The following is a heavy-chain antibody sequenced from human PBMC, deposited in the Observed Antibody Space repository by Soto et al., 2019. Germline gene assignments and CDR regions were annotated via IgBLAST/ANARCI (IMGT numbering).Heavy chain of an antibody. CDR2: IYHSGST. J-gene: IGHJ4*02. Sequence: SETLSLTCAVSGYSISTGFNWAWIRQPPGKGLEWIGSIYHSGSTYYNLSLKSRVTISSDASKNQISLKLSSVTAADTALYYCARDGGTGFYQLDSWGQGXLVTVYS. D-gene: IGHD2-2*01. CDR3: ARDGGTGFYQLDS. CDR1: GYSISTGFN. V-gene: IGHV4-38-2*02.